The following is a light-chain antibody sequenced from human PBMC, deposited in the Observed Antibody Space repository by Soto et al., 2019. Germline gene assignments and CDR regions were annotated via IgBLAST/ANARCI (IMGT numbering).Light chain of an antibody. Sequence: QSVLTQPASVSGSPGQSITISCTGTSSDVGGYNYVSWYQQHPGKDPKLMIYDVSNRPSGVSNRFSGSKSGNTASLTISGLQAEDEADYYCSSYTSSSTLAVFGGGTQLTVL. CDR3: SSYTSSSTLAV. CDR2: DVS. CDR1: SSDVGGYNY. J-gene: IGLJ7*01. V-gene: IGLV2-14*01.